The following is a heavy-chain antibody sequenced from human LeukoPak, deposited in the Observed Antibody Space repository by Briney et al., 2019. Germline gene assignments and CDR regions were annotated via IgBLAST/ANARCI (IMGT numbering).Heavy chain of an antibody. CDR3: ASGSCPYY. CDR2: INHSGST. V-gene: IGHV4-34*01. D-gene: IGHD2-15*01. Sequence: SETLSLTCAVYGGSFSGYYWSWIRQPPGKGLEWIGEINHSGSTNYNPSLKSRVTISVDTSKNQFSLKLSSVTAADTAVYYCASGSCPYYWGQGTLVTVSS. CDR1: GGSFSGYY. J-gene: IGHJ4*02.